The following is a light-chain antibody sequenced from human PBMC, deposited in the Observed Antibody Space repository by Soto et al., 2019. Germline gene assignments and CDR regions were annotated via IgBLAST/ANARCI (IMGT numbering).Light chain of an antibody. CDR2: GNS. CDR1: SFNIGAGYD. J-gene: IGLJ2*01. CDR3: QSYDSSLSAAV. Sequence: QSVLTQPPSVSGAPGQKVIISCTGSSFNIGAGYDVHWYQQLPGTAPKLLIYGNSNRPSGVPDRLSGSKSGTSASLAITGLQVEDEADYYCQSYDSSLSAAVFGGGTKVTVL. V-gene: IGLV1-40*01.